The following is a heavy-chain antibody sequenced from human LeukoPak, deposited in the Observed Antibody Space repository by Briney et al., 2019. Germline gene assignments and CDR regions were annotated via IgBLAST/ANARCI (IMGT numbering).Heavy chain of an antibody. CDR2: ISYDGSNK. CDR1: GFTFSSYA. CDR3: IIVVVPAAGDHAFDI. D-gene: IGHD2-2*01. J-gene: IGHJ3*02. V-gene: IGHV3-30-3*01. Sequence: GGSLRLSCAASGFTFSSYAMHLVRQAPGKGLEWVAVISYDGSNKYYADSVKGRFTISRDNSKNTLYLQMNSLRAEDTAVYYCIIVVVPAAGDHAFDIWGQGTMVTVSS.